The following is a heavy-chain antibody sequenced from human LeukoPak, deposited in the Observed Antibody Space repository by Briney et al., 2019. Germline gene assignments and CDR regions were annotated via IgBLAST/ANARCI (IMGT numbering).Heavy chain of an antibody. CDR1: GGSFSSYY. V-gene: IGHV4-59*01. J-gene: IGHJ4*02. Sequence: SETLSLTCAVYGGSFSSYYWSWIRQPPGKGLEWIGYIYYSGSTNYNPSLKSRVTISVDTSKNQFSLKLSSVTAADTAVYYCARGGRGGYTFDYWGQGTLVTVSS. D-gene: IGHD5-12*01. CDR3: ARGGRGGYTFDY. CDR2: IYYSGST.